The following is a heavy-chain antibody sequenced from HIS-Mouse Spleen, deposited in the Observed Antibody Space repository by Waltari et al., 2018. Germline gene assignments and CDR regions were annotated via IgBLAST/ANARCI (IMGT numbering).Heavy chain of an antibody. CDR1: GGSITMGGHY. CDR2: IYYSGST. CDR3: AREKGYYGSGSYYYYYYGMDV. V-gene: IGHV4-31*03. J-gene: IGHJ6*02. Sequence: QVQLQESGPGLVKPSQPLSLTCTVSGGSITMGGHYWSWIAPHPGKGLEWIGYIYYSGSTYYNPSLKSRVTISVDTSKNQFSLKLSSVTAADTAVYYCAREKGYYGSGSYYYYYYGMDVWGQGTTVTVSS. D-gene: IGHD3-10*01.